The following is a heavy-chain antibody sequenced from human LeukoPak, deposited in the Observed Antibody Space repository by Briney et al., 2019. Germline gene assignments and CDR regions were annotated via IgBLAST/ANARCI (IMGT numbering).Heavy chain of an antibody. D-gene: IGHD5-18*01. CDR1: GGSFSGYY. J-gene: IGHJ4*02. Sequence: SETLSLTCAVYGGSFSGYYWSWIRQPPGKGLEWIGEINHSGGTNYNPSLKSRVTISVDTSKNQFSLNLSSVTAADTAVYYCARTDTAMDGTDFDYWGQGTLVTVSS. CDR3: ARTDTAMDGTDFDY. V-gene: IGHV4-34*01. CDR2: INHSGGT.